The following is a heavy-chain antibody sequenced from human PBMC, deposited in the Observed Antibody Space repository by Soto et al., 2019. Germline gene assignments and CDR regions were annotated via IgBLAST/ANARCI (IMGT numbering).Heavy chain of an antibody. J-gene: IGHJ4*02. V-gene: IGHV1-18*01. CDR1: GYSFTNYD. CDR2: ISPYNGDT. Sequence: ASVKVSCKASGYSFTNYDISWVRQAPGQGLEWMGWISPYNGDTNYAQKLQGRVTMTTDTSTSTDYMELRSLRSDDTAVYYCARYCSSTSCDHYFDYWGQGTLVTVSS. CDR3: ARYCSSTSCDHYFDY. D-gene: IGHD2-2*01.